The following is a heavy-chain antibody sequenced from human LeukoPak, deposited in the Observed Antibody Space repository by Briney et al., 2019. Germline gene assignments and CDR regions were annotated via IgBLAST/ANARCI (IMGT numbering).Heavy chain of an antibody. D-gene: IGHD6-19*01. CDR3: AKDLAGAVPYAELFDP. V-gene: IGHV3-23*01. Sequence: QSGGSLRLSCAASGFTFSSYAMSWVRRAPGKGLEWVSAISGSGGSTYYADSVKGRFTISRDNSKNTLYLQMNSLRAEDTAVYYCAKDLAGAVPYAELFDPWGQGTLVTVSS. CDR2: ISGSGGST. CDR1: GFTFSSYA. J-gene: IGHJ5*02.